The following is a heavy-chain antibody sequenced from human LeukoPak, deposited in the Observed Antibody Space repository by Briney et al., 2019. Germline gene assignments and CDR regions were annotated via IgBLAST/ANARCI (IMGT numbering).Heavy chain of an antibody. J-gene: IGHJ4*02. Sequence: PGGSLRLSCAASGFTFSNAWMSWVRQAPGKGLEWVGRIKSKTDGGTTDYAAPVKGRFTISRDDSKNTLYLQMNSLKTEDTAVYYCTEFGGSGSYYIKDYRGQGTLVTVSS. CDR3: TEFGGSGSYYIKDY. CDR2: IKSKTDGGTT. D-gene: IGHD3-10*01. CDR1: GFTFSNAW. V-gene: IGHV3-15*01.